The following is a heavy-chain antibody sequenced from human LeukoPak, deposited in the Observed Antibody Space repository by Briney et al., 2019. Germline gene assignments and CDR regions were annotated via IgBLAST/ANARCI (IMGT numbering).Heavy chain of an antibody. D-gene: IGHD1-26*01. CDR2: ISGSGDTT. V-gene: IGHV3-23*01. CDR1: GFTFSNYA. CDR3: ASEVGTTRSFLDY. Sequence: GGSLRLSCSASGFTFSNYAMSWVRQAPGKGLEWVSAISGSGDTTHYADSVKGRFTISRDSSKNTLCLQMNSLRAEDTAVYYCASEVGTTRSFLDYWGQGTLVTVSS. J-gene: IGHJ4*02.